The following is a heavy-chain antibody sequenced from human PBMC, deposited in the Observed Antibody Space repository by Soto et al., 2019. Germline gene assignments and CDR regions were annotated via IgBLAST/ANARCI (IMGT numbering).Heavy chain of an antibody. CDR1: GGSISSYY. J-gene: IGHJ5*02. CDR2: IYYSGST. CDR3: ARGGYSYFSWFDP. D-gene: IGHD5-18*01. Sequence: QVQLQESGPGLVKPSETLSLTCTVSGGSISSYYWSWIRQPPGKGLEWIGYIYYSGSTNYNPSLKSRVTISVDTSKNQFSLKLCSVTAADTAVYYCARGGYSYFSWFDPWGQGTLVTVSS. V-gene: IGHV4-59*01.